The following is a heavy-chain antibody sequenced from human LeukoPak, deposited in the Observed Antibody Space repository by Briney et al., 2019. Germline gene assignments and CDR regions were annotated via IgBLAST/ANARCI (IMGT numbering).Heavy chain of an antibody. CDR1: GFTFSSYG. J-gene: IGHJ3*02. Sequence: PGGSLRLSCAASGFTFSSYGMHWVRQAPGKGLEWVAFIRYDGSNEYYADSVKGRFTIFRDTSKNTLYLQMHSLRSEDTAVYYCARDYYDSSGYYSDAFDIWGQGTIITVSS. V-gene: IGHV3-30*02. CDR2: IRYDGSNE. CDR3: ARDYYDSSGYYSDAFDI. D-gene: IGHD3-22*01.